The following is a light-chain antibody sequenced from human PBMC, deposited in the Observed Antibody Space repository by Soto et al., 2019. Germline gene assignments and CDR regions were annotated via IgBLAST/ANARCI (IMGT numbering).Light chain of an antibody. CDR3: QLRSDWLFS. V-gene: IGKV3-11*02. CDR2: DAS. Sequence: EIVLTQSPATLSLSPGERGTLSCRASQSIGVYLAWYQQKSGQAPRLLIYDASTGATGIPARFSGSGSGRDFTLTISSLEPEDFAVYYCQLRSDWLFSFGPGTTVEMK. J-gene: IGKJ3*01. CDR1: QSIGVY.